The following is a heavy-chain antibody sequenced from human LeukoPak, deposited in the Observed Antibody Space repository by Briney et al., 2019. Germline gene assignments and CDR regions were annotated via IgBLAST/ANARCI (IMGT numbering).Heavy chain of an antibody. J-gene: IGHJ6*03. CDR1: GGSISSGSYY. Sequence: PSETLSLTCTVSGGSISSGSYYWSWIRQPAGKGLEWIGRIYTSGSTNYNPSLKSRVTISVDTSKNQFSLKLSSVTAADTAVYYCARDRDYVWGSYRYYYYYMDVWGKGTTVTISS. D-gene: IGHD3-16*02. CDR3: ARDRDYVWGSYRYYYYYMDV. V-gene: IGHV4-61*02. CDR2: IYTSGST.